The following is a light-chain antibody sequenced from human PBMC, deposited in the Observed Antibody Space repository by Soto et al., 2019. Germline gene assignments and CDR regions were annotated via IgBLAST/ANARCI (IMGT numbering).Light chain of an antibody. CDR1: SSDVGGYDH. CDR2: DVS. CDR3: SSYTTSSTRL. Sequence: QSVLTQPASVSGSPGQSIAISCIGTSSDVGGYDHVSWYQQHPDKAPKLMIYDVSNRPSGVSNRFSGSKSGNTASLTISGLQTEDEADYYCSSYTTSSTRLFGGGTKVTVL. J-gene: IGLJ2*01. V-gene: IGLV2-14*01.